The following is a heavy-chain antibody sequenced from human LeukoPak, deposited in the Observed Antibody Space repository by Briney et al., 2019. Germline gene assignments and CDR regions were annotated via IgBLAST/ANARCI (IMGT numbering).Heavy chain of an antibody. CDR2: VSGYNGNT. J-gene: IGHJ4*02. V-gene: IGHV1-18*01. Sequence: GASVKVSCKTSGYTFSRHGITWGRQAPGQGLEWMGWVSGYNGNTNYAQNVQGRVTMTTDTSTNTAYMELRSLRSDDTAVYYCAKDIHPGLDSGASCCFDYWGQGTPVTVSS. CDR1: GYTFSRHG. D-gene: IGHD3-22*01. CDR3: AKDIHPGLDSGASCCFDY.